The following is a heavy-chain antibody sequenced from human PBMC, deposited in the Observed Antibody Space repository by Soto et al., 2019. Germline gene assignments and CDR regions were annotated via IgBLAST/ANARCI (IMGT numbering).Heavy chain of an antibody. D-gene: IGHD3-3*02. Sequence: PSETLSLTCSVPGASITTYYWNWIRQSPEKGLEWIGYVFDSGSTNYSPSLKSRVTVSLDTSKNQFSLKLASVTAADTVVYFCARGRPTFENWFDPSGRRNLVIVSS. CDR3: ARGRPTFENWFDP. V-gene: IGHV4-59*01. CDR2: VFDSGST. CDR1: GASITTYY. J-gene: IGHJ5*02.